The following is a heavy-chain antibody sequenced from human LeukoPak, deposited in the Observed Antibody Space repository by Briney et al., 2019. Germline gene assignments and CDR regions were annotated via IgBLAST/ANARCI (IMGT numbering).Heavy chain of an antibody. CDR3: AKDREDIVAAAGTLDGSFDY. D-gene: IGHD6-13*01. Sequence: PGGSLRLSCAASGFTFSSYAMSWVRQAPGKGLEWVSAISGSGGSTYYADSVKGRFTISRDNSKNTLYLQMNSLRAEDTAVYYCAKDREDIVAAAGTLDGSFDYWGQGTLVTVSS. J-gene: IGHJ4*02. CDR2: ISGSGGST. CDR1: GFTFSSYA. V-gene: IGHV3-23*01.